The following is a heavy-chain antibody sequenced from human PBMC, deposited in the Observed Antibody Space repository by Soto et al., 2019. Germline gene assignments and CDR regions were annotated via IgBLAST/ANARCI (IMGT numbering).Heavy chain of an antibody. CDR3: ARSPRRSPLRSWRFDD. CDR1: GGSFSGYY. V-gene: IGHV4-34*01. CDR2: INHSGST. Sequence: PSETLSLTCAVYGGSFSGYYWSWIRQPPGKGLEWIGEINHSGSTNYNPSLKSRVTISVDTSKNQFSLKLSSVTAADTAVYYCARSPRRSPLRSWRFDDWGQGTLVTVSS. D-gene: IGHD3-3*01. J-gene: IGHJ4*02.